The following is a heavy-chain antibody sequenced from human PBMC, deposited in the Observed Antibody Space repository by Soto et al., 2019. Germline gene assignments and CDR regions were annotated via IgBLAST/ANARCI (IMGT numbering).Heavy chain of an antibody. CDR1: GYSFTSYW. D-gene: IGHD2-2*01. CDR2: IYPGDSDT. CDR3: ARHVCTSTSCYLVDV. J-gene: IGHJ6*02. Sequence: GESLKISCKGSGYSFTSYWIGWVRQMPGKGLEWMGIIYPGDSDTRYSPSFQGQVTISADKSISTAYLQWSSLKASDTAVYYCARHVCTSTSCYLVDVWGQGTTVTVSS. V-gene: IGHV5-51*01.